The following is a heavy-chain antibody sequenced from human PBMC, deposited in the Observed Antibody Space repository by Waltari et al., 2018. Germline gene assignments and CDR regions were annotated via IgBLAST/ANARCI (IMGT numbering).Heavy chain of an antibody. J-gene: IGHJ4*02. V-gene: IGHV1-18*01. CDR3: ARSRWGVIEGRIDY. CDR1: GYTFTSYG. Sequence: QVQLVQSGAEVKKPGASVKVSCKASGYTFTSYGISWVRQAPGQGLEWMGWISAYNGNTNYAQKLQGRVTMTTDTSTSTSYMELRSLSAEDTAVYYCARSRWGVIEGRIDYWGQGTLVIVSS. D-gene: IGHD3-16*02. CDR2: ISAYNGNT.